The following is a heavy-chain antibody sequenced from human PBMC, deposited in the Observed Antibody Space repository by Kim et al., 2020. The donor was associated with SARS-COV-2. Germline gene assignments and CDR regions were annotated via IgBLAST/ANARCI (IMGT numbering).Heavy chain of an antibody. D-gene: IGHD2-21*01. CDR1: GGSISSSSYY. CDR3: ASLYIEFPLFPDY. V-gene: IGHV4-39*01. J-gene: IGHJ4*02. CDR2: IYYSGRT. Sequence: SETLSLTCTVSGGSISSSSYYWGWIRQPPGMGLEWFGSIYYSGRTYYNPSLKSRVTISVDTTKNQFSLKLSSVTAADAAVYYCASLYIEFPLFPDYWGQGTLVTVSS.